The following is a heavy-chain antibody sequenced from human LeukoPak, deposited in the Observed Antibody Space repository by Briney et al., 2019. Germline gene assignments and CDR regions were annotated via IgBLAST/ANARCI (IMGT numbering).Heavy chain of an antibody. Sequence: PEGLSLTCIVSGGSISIGADYWGWVRQPPRNGWGWFVYIYFTGSTYNNPSLKTRFTISVATSKTQFSCKLSSVTAADTAVYCCARHGANWGNYYYYYMAVWGKGTTVTVSS. CDR2: IYFTGST. CDR3: ARHGANWGNYYYYYMAV. D-gene: IGHD7-27*01. CDR1: GGSISIGADY. V-gene: IGHV4-39*01. J-gene: IGHJ6*03.